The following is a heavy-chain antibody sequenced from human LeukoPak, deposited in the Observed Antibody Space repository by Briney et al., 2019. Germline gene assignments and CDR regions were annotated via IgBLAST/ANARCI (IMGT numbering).Heavy chain of an antibody. V-gene: IGHV3-74*01. CDR1: GFSLSGYW. Sequence: GGSLRLSCVASGFSLSGYWMYWVRQAPGKGLMYISRNNGDGSTTNYADVVKGRFTMSRDNVKNTLYLQMNSLRVEDTAVYFCARDPRNVGLAPWGQGTLVTVSS. J-gene: IGHJ5*02. CDR2: NNGDGSTT. CDR3: ARDPRNVGLAP. D-gene: IGHD2-15*01.